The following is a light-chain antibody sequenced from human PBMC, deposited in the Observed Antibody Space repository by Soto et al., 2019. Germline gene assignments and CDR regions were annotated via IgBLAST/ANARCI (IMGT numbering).Light chain of an antibody. Sequence: QSVLTQPPSASGTPGQRVTISCSGSSSNIGGNPVNWYQQLPGTAPKLLIHNNNQRPSGVPDRFSGSKSGTSASLAISGLQSEDEADYYCAAWHDSLNGPVFGGGTKLTVL. CDR2: NNN. V-gene: IGLV1-44*01. J-gene: IGLJ3*02. CDR3: AAWHDSLNGPV. CDR1: SSNIGGNP.